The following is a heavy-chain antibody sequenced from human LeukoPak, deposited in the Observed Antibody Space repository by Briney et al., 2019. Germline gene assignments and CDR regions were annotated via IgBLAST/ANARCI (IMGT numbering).Heavy chain of an antibody. CDR2: IKPTSGGT. D-gene: IGHD2-15*01. V-gene: IGHV1-2*02. J-gene: IGHJ5*02. Sequence: VSCKASGYTFTGYXIHWVRQAPGQGLEWMGWIKPTSGGTNYAQKFQGRVTMTRDTSISTAYMELSRLTSDDTAVYYCARHVGYSNWFDPWGQGTLXXVXS. CDR1: GYTFTGYX. CDR3: ARHVGYSNWFDP.